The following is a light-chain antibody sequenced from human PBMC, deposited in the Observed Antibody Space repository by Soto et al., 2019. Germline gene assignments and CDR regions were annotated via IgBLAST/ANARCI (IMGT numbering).Light chain of an antibody. CDR1: NSNIGAGFD. Sequence: QSVLTQPPSVSGALGQRVTISCTGNNSNIGAGFDVHWYQQLPAAAPKLLIYADTNRPSGVPDRFSGSRSGPSASLAITGLRAEDGADYYCQSYDSNLRGVVFGGGTKLTVL. CDR2: ADT. V-gene: IGLV1-40*01. CDR3: QSYDSNLRGVV. J-gene: IGLJ2*01.